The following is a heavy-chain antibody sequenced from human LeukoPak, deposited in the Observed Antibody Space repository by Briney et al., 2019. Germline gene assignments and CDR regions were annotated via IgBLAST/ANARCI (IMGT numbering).Heavy chain of an antibody. CDR3: ARKTYGSGSYWTYGMDV. D-gene: IGHD3-10*01. J-gene: IGHJ6*02. CDR2: IYYSGST. Sequence: SETLSLTCTVSGGSISSGGYYWRWIRQHPGKGLEWIVYIYYSGSTYYNPSLKSRVTISVDTSKNQFSLKLSSVTAADTAVYYCARKTYGSGSYWTYGMDVWGQGTTVTVSS. V-gene: IGHV4-31*03. CDR1: GGSISSGGYY.